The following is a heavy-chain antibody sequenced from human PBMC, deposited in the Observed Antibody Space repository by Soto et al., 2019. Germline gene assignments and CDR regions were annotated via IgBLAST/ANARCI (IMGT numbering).Heavy chain of an antibody. D-gene: IGHD3-22*01. J-gene: IGHJ4*02. CDR3: ASVHYYDSSGYFGSPEYYFDY. CDR2: IIPIFGTA. CDR1: GGTFSSYA. V-gene: IGHV1-69*13. Sequence: SVKVSCKXSGGTFSSYAIRWVRQAPGQGLEWMGGIIPIFGTANYAQKFQGRVTITADESTSTAYMELSSLRSEDTAVYYCASVHYYDSSGYFGSPEYYFDYWGQGTLVTVSS.